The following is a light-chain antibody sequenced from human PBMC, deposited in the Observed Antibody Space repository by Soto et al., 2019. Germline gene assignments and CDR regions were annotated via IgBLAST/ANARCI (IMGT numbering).Light chain of an antibody. CDR2: GAS. J-gene: IGKJ3*01. CDR3: QQYNNWPGS. CDR1: QTVSSN. V-gene: IGKV3-15*01. Sequence: EIVMTQAPATLSVSPGESATLSCRASQTVSSNLAWYQQRVGQAPRLLIYGASTRATGIPARFSGSGSGTEFTLTISSLQSEDFALYSCQQYNNWPGSFGAGAKVDIK.